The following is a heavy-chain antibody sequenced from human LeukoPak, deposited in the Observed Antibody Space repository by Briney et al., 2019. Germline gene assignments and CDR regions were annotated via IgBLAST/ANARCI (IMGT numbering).Heavy chain of an antibody. J-gene: IGHJ4*02. CDR2: IHYSGST. V-gene: IGHV4-59*01. Sequence: SETLSLTCTVSGGSINSYYWSWIRQPPEKGLEWIGYIHYSGSTSYNPSLKSRVTMSVDTSNNQFSLKVSSVTAADTAVYYCARGGNSWYADYWGQGTLVTVSS. CDR1: GGSINSYY. D-gene: IGHD6-13*01. CDR3: ARGGNSWYADY.